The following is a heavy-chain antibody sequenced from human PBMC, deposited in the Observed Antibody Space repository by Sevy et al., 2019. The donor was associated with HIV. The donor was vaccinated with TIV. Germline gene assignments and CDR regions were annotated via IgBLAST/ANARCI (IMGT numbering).Heavy chain of an antibody. V-gene: IGHV3-7*03. CDR1: GVTFSNYW. Sequence: GGSLRLSCAASGVTFSNYWMTWVRQGPGKGLEWVANINKDGSQKYYVDSVKGRFTISRDNADNSLYLQMNSLRAEDTAVYCCTRGRHMDVWGKGITVTVSS. CDR3: TRGRHMDV. J-gene: IGHJ6*04. CDR2: INKDGSQK.